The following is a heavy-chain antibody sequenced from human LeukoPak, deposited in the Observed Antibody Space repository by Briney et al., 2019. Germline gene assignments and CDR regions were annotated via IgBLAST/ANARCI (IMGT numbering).Heavy chain of an antibody. D-gene: IGHD2-2*01. V-gene: IGHV3-21*01. Sequence: GGSLRLSCVASGFSFSTYDMNWVRQAPGKGLEWVSAITSTSNHINYADSVKGRFTISRDSANNSLYLQMNSLRAEDTAVYYCARDQRYCSSSSCPWEPFDYWGQGTLVTVSS. J-gene: IGHJ4*02. CDR1: GFSFSTYD. CDR3: ARDQRYCSSSSCPWEPFDY. CDR2: ITSTSNHI.